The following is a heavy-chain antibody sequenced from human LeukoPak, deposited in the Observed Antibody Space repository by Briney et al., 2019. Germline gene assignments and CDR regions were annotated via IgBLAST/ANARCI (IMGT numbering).Heavy chain of an antibody. CDR2: ISYDGSNK. CDR3: ARSHQAARGPVDY. Sequence: GGSLRLSCAASGFTFSSYAMHWVRQAPGKGLEWVAVISYDGSNKYYADSVKGRFTISRDNSKNTLYLQMNSLRAEDTAVYYCARSHQAARGPVDYWGQGTLVTVSS. CDR1: GFTFSSYA. V-gene: IGHV3-30-3*01. J-gene: IGHJ4*02. D-gene: IGHD3-10*01.